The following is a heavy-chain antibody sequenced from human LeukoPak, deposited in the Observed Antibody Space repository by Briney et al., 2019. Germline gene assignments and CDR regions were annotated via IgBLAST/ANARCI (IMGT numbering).Heavy chain of an antibody. CDR1: GGSFSGYY. V-gene: IGHV4-34*01. Sequence: SETLSLTCAVYGGSFSGYYWSWIRQPPGKGLEWIGEINHSGSTNYNPSLKSRVTISVDTSKNQFSLKLSSVTAADTAVYYCARGTRGYHYWGQGTLVTVSS. CDR3: ARGTRGYHY. J-gene: IGHJ4*02. CDR2: INHSGST. D-gene: IGHD5-12*01.